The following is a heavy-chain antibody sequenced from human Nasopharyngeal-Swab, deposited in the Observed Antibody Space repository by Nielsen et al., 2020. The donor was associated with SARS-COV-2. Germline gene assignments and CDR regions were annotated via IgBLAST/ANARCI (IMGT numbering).Heavy chain of an antibody. Sequence: SQTLSLTCTVSGASISSSSYYWGWIRQPPGKGLEWIGSIYYSGSTYYNPSLKSRVTISVDTSKTQFTLKLSSVTAADTAVYYCGRLDVGATTWYYYYMDVWGKGTTVTVSS. CDR2: IYYSGST. D-gene: IGHD1-26*01. V-gene: IGHV4-39*01. J-gene: IGHJ6*03. CDR1: GASISSSSYY. CDR3: GRLDVGATTWYYYYMDV.